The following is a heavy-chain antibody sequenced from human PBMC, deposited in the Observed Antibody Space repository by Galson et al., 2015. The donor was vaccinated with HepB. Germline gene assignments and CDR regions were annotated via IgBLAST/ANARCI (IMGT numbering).Heavy chain of an antibody. CDR3: AHIRDSASVRFDS. J-gene: IGHJ4*02. V-gene: IGHV2-5*02. CDR2: IYWDDDQ. CDR1: GFSLSTSEEG. D-gene: IGHD4-17*01. Sequence: PALVKPTQTLTLTCTFSGFSLSTSEEGVGVAWIRQPPGKALEWLALIYWDDDQRSSPSLKNRLTITKDSSQDQVVLIMTRMDPMDTATYYCAHIRDSASVRFDSWGQGAQVTVSS.